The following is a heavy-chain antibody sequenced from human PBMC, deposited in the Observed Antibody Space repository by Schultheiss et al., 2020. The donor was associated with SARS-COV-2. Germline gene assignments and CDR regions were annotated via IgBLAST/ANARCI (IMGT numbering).Heavy chain of an antibody. CDR2: MNPNSGNT. D-gene: IGHD6-13*01. CDR3: AREVPPGAGPAPHD. Sequence: ASVKVSCKASGGTFSSYDINWVRQATGQGLEWMGWMNPNSGNTGYAQKVQGRVTMTTDTSTTTAYMELRSLRSDDTAVYYCAREVPPGAGPAPHDWGQGTLVTVSS. CDR1: GGTFSSYD. V-gene: IGHV1-8*02. J-gene: IGHJ4*02.